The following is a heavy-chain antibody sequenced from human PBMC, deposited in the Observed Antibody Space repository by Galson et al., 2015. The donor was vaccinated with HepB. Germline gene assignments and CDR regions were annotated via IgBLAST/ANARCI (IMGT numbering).Heavy chain of an antibody. CDR1: GFTFSSYG. J-gene: IGHJ4*02. D-gene: IGHD6-19*01. CDR2: ISYDGSNK. V-gene: IGHV3-30*18. Sequence: SLRLSCAASGFTFSSYGMHWVRQAPGKGLEWVAVISYDGSNKYYADSVKGRFTISRDNSKNTLYLQMNSLRAEDTAVYYCAKDRGSSGWYYDYWGQGTLVTVSS. CDR3: AKDRGSSGWYYDY.